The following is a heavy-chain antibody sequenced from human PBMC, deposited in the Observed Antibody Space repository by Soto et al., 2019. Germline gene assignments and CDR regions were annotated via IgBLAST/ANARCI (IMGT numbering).Heavy chain of an antibody. J-gene: IGHJ4*02. CDR3: AKDNDRGVINYFDY. D-gene: IGHD3-10*02. V-gene: IGHV3-23*01. Sequence: GGSLRLSCAASGFTFSSYAMSWVRQAPGKRLEWVSAISGSGGSTYYADSVKGRFTISRDNSKNTLYLQMNSLRAEDTAVYYCAKDNDRGVINYFDYWGQGTLVTVSS. CDR2: ISGSGGST. CDR1: GFTFSSYA.